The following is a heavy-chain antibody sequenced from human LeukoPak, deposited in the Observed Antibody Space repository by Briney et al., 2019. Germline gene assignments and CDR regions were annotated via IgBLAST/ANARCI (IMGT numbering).Heavy chain of an antibody. CDR1: GYTFTDYY. J-gene: IGHJ4*02. D-gene: IGHD2-15*01. CDR3: AGEYCSGDNCRQGFDY. V-gene: IGHV1-2*02. Sequence: ASVKVSCKASGYTFTDYYMHWLRQAPGQGLEWMGWLSPNSGDTNHAQIFQGRVTLTRDTSISTAYMELSSLRSDDSAVYYCAGEYCSGDNCRQGFDYWGQGTLVTVSS. CDR2: LSPNSGDT.